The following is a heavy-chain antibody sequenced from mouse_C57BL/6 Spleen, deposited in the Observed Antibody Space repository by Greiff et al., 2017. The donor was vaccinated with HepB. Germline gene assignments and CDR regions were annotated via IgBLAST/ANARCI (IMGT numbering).Heavy chain of an antibody. CDR3: AIREFDY. CDR1: GYSFTGYY. V-gene: IGHV1-42*01. Sequence: VQLQQSGPELVKPGASVKISCKASGYSFTGYYMNWVKQSPEKSLEWIGEINPSTGGTTYNQKFKAKATLTVDKSSSTAYMQLKSLTSEDSAVYYCAIREFDYWGQGTTLTVSS. J-gene: IGHJ2*01. CDR2: INPSTGGT.